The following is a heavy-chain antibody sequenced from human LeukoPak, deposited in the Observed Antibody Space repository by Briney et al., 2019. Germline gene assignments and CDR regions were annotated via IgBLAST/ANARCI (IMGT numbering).Heavy chain of an antibody. CDR2: MNEYGSEI. Sequence: GGSLRLSCSVSGFIFRDFSMSWVRQAPGKGLEWVAKMNEYGSEIFYVDSVKGRFTISRDNGKNSLYLQMNSLRAEDTAVYYCAKDSYSSGWYPATDIWGQGTMVTVSS. J-gene: IGHJ3*02. V-gene: IGHV3-7*03. CDR1: GFIFRDFS. CDR3: AKDSYSSGWYPATDI. D-gene: IGHD6-19*01.